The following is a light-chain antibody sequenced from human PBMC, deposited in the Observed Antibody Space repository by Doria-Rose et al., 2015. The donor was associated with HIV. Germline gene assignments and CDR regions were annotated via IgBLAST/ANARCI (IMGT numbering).Light chain of an antibody. CDR3: HQYGTSWT. Sequence: TQSPGTLPLSPGERAALSCRASQSFSSTYLAWYQQKPGQAPSLLIYDGSTRATGIPDRFSASGSVTDFTLTINRLEPEDFALYYCHQYGTSWTFGQGTEVEI. CDR1: QSFSSTY. J-gene: IGKJ1*01. V-gene: IGKV3-20*01. CDR2: DGS.